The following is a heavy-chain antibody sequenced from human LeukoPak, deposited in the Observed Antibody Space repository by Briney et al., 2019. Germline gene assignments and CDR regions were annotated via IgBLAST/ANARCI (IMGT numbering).Heavy chain of an antibody. CDR2: INPNSGGT. CDR1: GYTLTDYY. V-gene: IGHV1-2*06. Sequence: ASVKVSCKASGYTLTDYYMHWVRQAPGQGLEWMGRINPNSGGTNYAQKFQGRVTMTRDTSISTVYMELSRLRSDDTAVYYCARVGYYESSGYYEYWGQGTLVTVSS. CDR3: ARVGYYESSGYYEY. D-gene: IGHD3-22*01. J-gene: IGHJ4*02.